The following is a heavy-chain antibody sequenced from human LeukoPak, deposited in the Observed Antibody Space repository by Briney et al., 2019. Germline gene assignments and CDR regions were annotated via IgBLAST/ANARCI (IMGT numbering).Heavy chain of an antibody. CDR1: GXXISSSSXY. J-gene: IGHJ2*01. Sequence: SXXXSLTXTXXGXXISSSSXYWGWIRQPPGKGLEWIGSIYYSGSTYYNPSLKSRVTISVDTSKNQFSLKLSSVTAADTAVYYCARTYANWGSRYFDLWGRGTLVTVSS. CDR3: ARTYANWGSRYFDL. D-gene: IGHD7-27*01. V-gene: IGHV4-39*01. CDR2: IYYSGST.